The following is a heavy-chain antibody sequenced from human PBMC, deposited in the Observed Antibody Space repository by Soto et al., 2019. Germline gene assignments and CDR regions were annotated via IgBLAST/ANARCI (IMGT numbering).Heavy chain of an antibody. Sequence: QVQLVQSGAEVKKPGASVKVSCKASGYTFTSYGISWVRQAPGQGLEWMGWISAYNGNTNYAQKLQGRVTKTTDTSTSTAYMELRSLRSDDTAVYYCARVDRKYSSSSPSRYWGQGTLIAVSS. CDR1: GYTFTSYG. J-gene: IGHJ4*02. V-gene: IGHV1-18*01. CDR2: ISAYNGNT. CDR3: ARVDRKYSSSSPSRY. D-gene: IGHD6-13*01.